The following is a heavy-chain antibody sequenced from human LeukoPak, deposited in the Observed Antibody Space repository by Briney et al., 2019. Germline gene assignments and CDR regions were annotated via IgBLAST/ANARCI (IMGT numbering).Heavy chain of an antibody. CDR1: GFTFSNYA. V-gene: IGHV3-23*01. Sequence: GGSLRLSCGASGFTFSNYAMSWVRQAPGKGLEWVSGINGSTRFYAASVKGRFTSSRYSPKNTLYLQMNGLRVEDTAVYYCAKDMQTWPRFPDYWGQGTLVTVSS. D-gene: IGHD5-12*01. CDR2: INGSTR. CDR3: AKDMQTWPRFPDY. J-gene: IGHJ4*02.